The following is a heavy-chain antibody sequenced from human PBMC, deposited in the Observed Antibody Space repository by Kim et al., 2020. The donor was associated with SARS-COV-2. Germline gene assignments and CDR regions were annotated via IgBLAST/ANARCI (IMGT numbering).Heavy chain of an antibody. CDR2: INPNSGGT. J-gene: IGHJ6*02. D-gene: IGHD3-10*01. Sequence: ASVKVSCKASGYTFTGYYMHWVRQAPGQGLEWMGRINPNSGGTNYAQKFQGRVTMTRDTSISTAYMELSRLRSDDTAVYYCARDRRLGGSGSYYNVHYYYGMAVWGQGTTVTVSS. V-gene: IGHV1-2*06. CDR3: ARDRRLGGSGSYYNVHYYYGMAV. CDR1: GYTFTGYY.